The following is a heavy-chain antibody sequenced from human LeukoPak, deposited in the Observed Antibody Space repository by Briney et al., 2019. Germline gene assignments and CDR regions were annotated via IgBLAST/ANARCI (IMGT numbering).Heavy chain of an antibody. Sequence: SETLSLTCAVSGGSISSDGYSWSWIRQPPGKGLEWIGNIYHSGSTYYNPSLKSRVTISVDRSKNQFSLKLSSVTAADTAVYYCARSPVVVVAAPYYFDYWGQGTLVTVSS. CDR3: ARSPVVVVAAPYYFDY. J-gene: IGHJ4*02. CDR2: IYHSGST. V-gene: IGHV4-30-2*01. CDR1: GGSISSDGYS. D-gene: IGHD2-15*01.